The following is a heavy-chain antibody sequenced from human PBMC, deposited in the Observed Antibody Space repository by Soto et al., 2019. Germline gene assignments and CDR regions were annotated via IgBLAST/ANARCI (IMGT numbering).Heavy chain of an antibody. D-gene: IGHD6-19*01. CDR3: ARDRGIAVAGIYYYYGMDV. CDR2: ISSSSSYI. V-gene: IGHV3-21*01. Sequence: PGGSLRLSCAASGFTFSSYSMNWVRQAPGKGLEWVSSISSSSSYIYYADSVKGRLTISRDNAKNSLYLQMNSLRAEDTAVYYCARDRGIAVAGIYYYYGMDVWGQGTTVTVSS. CDR1: GFTFSSYS. J-gene: IGHJ6*02.